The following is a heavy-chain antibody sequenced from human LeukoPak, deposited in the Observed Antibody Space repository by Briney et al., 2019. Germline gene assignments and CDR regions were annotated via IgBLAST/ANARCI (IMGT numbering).Heavy chain of an antibody. CDR1: GYTFTSYA. J-gene: IGHJ4*02. D-gene: IGHD2-15*01. CDR2: INTNTGNP. V-gene: IGHV7-4-1*02. CDR3: ARVMRCSGSSCSTFDY. Sequence: ASVKVSCKASGYTFTSYAMNWVRQAPGQGLEWMGWINTNTGNPTYAQGFTGRFVFSLDTSVSTAYLQISSLKAEDTAVYYCARVMRCSGSSCSTFDYWGQGTLVTVSS.